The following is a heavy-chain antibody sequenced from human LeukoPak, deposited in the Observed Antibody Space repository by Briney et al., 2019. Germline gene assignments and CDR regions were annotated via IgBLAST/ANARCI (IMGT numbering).Heavy chain of an antibody. CDR3: AKHSSYYYDSSGYYNSVFYYFDY. J-gene: IGHJ4*02. CDR1: GFTFSSHP. D-gene: IGHD3-22*01. V-gene: IGHV3-30-3*02. Sequence: PGRTLRLSCAASGFTFSSHPMDWVRQAPGKGLEWVAVISYDGSNKYYADSVKGRFTISRDNSKNTLYLQMNSLSAEDTALYYCAKHSSYYYDSSGYYNSVFYYFDYWGQGTLVTVSS. CDR2: ISYDGSNK.